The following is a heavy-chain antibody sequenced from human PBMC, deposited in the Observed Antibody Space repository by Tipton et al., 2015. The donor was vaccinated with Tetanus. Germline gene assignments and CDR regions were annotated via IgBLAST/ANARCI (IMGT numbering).Heavy chain of an antibody. J-gene: IGHJ4*02. CDR1: GGSIISYY. Sequence: TLSLTCTVSGGSIISYYWSWIRQPAGKGLEWIGRVYSSGSTHYNPSLKSRVSISLETSKRQVSLTVNSVNAADTAVYYCVAGRGRQLVLDSWGQGALVTV. D-gene: IGHD3-10*01. V-gene: IGHV4-4*07. CDR2: VYSSGST. CDR3: VAGRGRQLVLDS.